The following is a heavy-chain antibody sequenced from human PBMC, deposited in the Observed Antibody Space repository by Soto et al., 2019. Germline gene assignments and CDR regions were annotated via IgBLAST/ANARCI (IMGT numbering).Heavy chain of an antibody. J-gene: IGHJ4*02. V-gene: IGHV3-30*18. Sequence: QVQLVESGGGVVQPGKSLRLSCAAAGFIFRSYGVHWVRQAPGKGLEWVAVISHDGSNAYYAEAVNDRFTISRDNAKNTVYLQMNSLRAEDTAVYYCAKQGIEVAGTDYFDYWGQGALVTVAS. CDR3: AKQGIEVAGTDYFDY. D-gene: IGHD6-19*01. CDR2: ISHDGSNA. CDR1: GFIFRSYG.